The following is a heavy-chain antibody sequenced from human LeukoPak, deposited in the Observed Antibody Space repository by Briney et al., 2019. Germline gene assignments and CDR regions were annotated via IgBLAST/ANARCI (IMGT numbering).Heavy chain of an antibody. D-gene: IGHD2-21*01. Sequence: QPGGSLRLSCLASGFTFDTFGMYWARPAPGKGVEGVAVIWHGGSNKYYTDSVKGRFTISIDNSKNTPYLQRNSLRAEDTAVYYCARDRSTCSYFFFDYWGQGVLVSLSS. V-gene: IGHV3-33*07. CDR2: IWHGGSNK. CDR1: GFTFDTFG. J-gene: IGHJ4*02. CDR3: ARDRSTCSYFFFDY.